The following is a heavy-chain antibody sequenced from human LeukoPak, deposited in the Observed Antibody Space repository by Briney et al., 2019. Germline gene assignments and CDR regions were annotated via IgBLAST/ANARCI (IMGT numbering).Heavy chain of an antibody. J-gene: IGHJ3*02. CDR2: ISSSSSYI. Sequence: PGGSLRLSCAASGFTSSSYSMNWVRQAPGKGLEWVSSISSSSSYIYYADSVKGRFTISRDNAKNSLYLQMDSLRAEDTALYYCAKDTGRPTDAITMEDNAFDIWGQGTMVTVSS. D-gene: IGHD3-3*01. CDR1: GFTSSSYS. V-gene: IGHV3-21*04. CDR3: AKDTGRPTDAITMEDNAFDI.